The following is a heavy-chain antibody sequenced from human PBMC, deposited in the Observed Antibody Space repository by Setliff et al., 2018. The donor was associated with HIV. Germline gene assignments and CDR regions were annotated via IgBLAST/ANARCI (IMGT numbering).Heavy chain of an antibody. CDR2: LSGAGGST. J-gene: IGHJ5*01. Sequence: GGSLRLSCAASGFTFSTYAMSWVRQAPGKGLEWVSALSGAGGSTYYADSVKGRFTISRDNYKNTLYLQMNSLRAEDTAVYYCAKAVGLQWFDSWGQGTLVTVSS. D-gene: IGHD5-18*01. CDR3: AKAVGLQWFDS. CDR1: GFTFSTYA. V-gene: IGHV3-23*01.